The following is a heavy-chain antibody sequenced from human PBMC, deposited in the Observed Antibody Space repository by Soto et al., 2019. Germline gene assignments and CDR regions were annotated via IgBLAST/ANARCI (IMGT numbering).Heavy chain of an antibody. V-gene: IGHV3-23*01. D-gene: IGHD5-12*01. CDR2: IGGRGNSA. Sequence: GGSLRLSCAASGFIFTNYAMNWVRQAPGKGLEWVSVIGGRGNSAYYADSVQGRFTISRDNSKNTLSLQMSSLTADDTAIYYCVREGRGSFDFWGRGTMVTISS. CDR1: GFIFTNYA. J-gene: IGHJ3*01. CDR3: VREGRGSFDF.